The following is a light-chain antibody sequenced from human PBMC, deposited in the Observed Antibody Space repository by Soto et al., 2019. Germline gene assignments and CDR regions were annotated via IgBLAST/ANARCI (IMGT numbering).Light chain of an antibody. CDR2: DVS. J-gene: IGLJ2*01. CDR1: SSDVGGYNY. CDR3: SSYTVRSTYVV. Sequence: QSALTQPASVSGSPGQSITISCTGTSSDVGGYNYVSWYQQHPGKAPKLMIYDVSNRPSGVSNRFSGSKSGNTASLTISGLQAEDEADYYCSSYTVRSTYVVFGGGTKRTVL. V-gene: IGLV2-14*01.